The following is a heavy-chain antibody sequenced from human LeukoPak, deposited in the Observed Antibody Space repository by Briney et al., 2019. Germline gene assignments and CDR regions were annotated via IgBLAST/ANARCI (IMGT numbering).Heavy chain of an antibody. J-gene: IGHJ4*02. CDR2: IYYSGST. CDR1: GGSISSYY. Sequence: PSETLSLTCTVSGGSISSYYWSWIRQPPGKGLEWIGYIYYSGSTNYNPSLKSRVTISVDTSKNQFSLKLSSVTAADTAVYYCARGRTNYDILTGFDYWGQGTLVTVSS. V-gene: IGHV4-59*01. D-gene: IGHD3-9*01. CDR3: ARGRTNYDILTGFDY.